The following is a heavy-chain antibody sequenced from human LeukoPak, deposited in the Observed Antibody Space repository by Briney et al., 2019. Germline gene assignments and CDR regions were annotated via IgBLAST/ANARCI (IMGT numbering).Heavy chain of an antibody. J-gene: IGHJ5*02. V-gene: IGHV3-21*01. CDR2: ISSSSSYR. Sequence: GGSLRLSCTGSGFTFSSYSMNWVRQAPGKGLEWVSSISSSSSYRYYEESVKGRFSISRDNARNSLYLQMNSLRAEDTAVYYCAREDCSGGSCRSFDPWGQGTLVTVSS. D-gene: IGHD2-15*01. CDR1: GFTFSSYS. CDR3: AREDCSGGSCRSFDP.